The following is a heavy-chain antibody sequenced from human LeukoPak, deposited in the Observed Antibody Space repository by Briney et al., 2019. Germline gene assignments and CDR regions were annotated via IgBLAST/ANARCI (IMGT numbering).Heavy chain of an antibody. CDR3: ARDRGSSSHFDY. Sequence: GGSLRLSCAASGFTFSSYAMNWVRQAPGKGLEWLSYISGSDNNIHYTDSVKGRFTISRDNVKNSLYLQMNSLRAEDTAVYNCARDRGSSSHFDYWGQGTLVTVSS. J-gene: IGHJ4*02. V-gene: IGHV3-48*01. D-gene: IGHD6-6*01. CDR2: ISGSDNNI. CDR1: GFTFSSYA.